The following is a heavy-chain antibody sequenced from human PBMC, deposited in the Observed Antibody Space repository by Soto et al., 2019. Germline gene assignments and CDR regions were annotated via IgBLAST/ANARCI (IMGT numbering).Heavy chain of an antibody. Sequence: QVQLVQSGAEVKKPGASVKVSCKASGYTFTSYGISWVRQAPGQGLEWMGWISAYNGNTNYAQKLQGRVTMTTDTSTSTAYRELRSLRSDDTAVYYCARRTEYYYGSGSYFDYWGQGTLVTVSS. CDR1: GYTFTSYG. D-gene: IGHD3-10*01. CDR3: ARRTEYYYGSGSYFDY. V-gene: IGHV1-18*01. J-gene: IGHJ4*02. CDR2: ISAYNGNT.